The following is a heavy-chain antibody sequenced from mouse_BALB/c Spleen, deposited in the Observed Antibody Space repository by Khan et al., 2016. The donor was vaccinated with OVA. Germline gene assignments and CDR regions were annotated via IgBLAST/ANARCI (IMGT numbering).Heavy chain of an antibody. Sequence: VKLVESGPGLVAPSQSLSITCTVSGFSLTSYGVNWVRQPPGEGLEWLGVIWGDGSTNYHSTLKSRLIISKDSSKRQVFLTLNSLQTDDTATYYCAKFTPDYYSMDDWGQGTSVTVST. D-gene: IGHD1-1*01. V-gene: IGHV2-3*01. CDR1: GFSLTSYG. J-gene: IGHJ4*01. CDR2: IWGDGST. CDR3: AKFTPDYYSMDD.